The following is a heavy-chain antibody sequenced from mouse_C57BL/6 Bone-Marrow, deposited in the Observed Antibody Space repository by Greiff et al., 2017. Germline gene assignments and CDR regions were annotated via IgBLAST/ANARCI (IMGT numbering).Heavy chain of an antibody. CDR2: IYPGSGNT. CDR3: ARRVYDGYPYYFDY. CDR1: GYSFTSYY. J-gene: IGHJ2*01. D-gene: IGHD2-3*01. Sequence: QVHVKQSGPELVKPGASVKISCKASGYSFTSYYIHWVKQRPGQGLEWIGWIYPGSGNTKYNEKFKGKATLTADTSSSTAYMQLSSLTSEDSAVYYCARRVYDGYPYYFDYWGQGTTLTVSS. V-gene: IGHV1-66*01.